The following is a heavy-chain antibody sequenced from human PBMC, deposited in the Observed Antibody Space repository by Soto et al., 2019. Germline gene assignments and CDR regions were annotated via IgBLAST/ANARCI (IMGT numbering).Heavy chain of an antibody. J-gene: IGHJ4*02. D-gene: IGHD2-2*01. CDR2: IYWDGDE. V-gene: IGHV2-5*02. CDR3: AHGSCTSADCYPNPYLDY. CDR1: GFSLSTSTEG. Sequence: QITLKESGPTLVKPTQTLTLTCTFSGFSLSTSTEGVGWIRQPPGKALEWLALIYWDGDERYSPSLKSRLNITKDTSKNQVVLTMTNMDPADTATYSCAHGSCTSADCYPNPYLDYWGQGILVTVSS.